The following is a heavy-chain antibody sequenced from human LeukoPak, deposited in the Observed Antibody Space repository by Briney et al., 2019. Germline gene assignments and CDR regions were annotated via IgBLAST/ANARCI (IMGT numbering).Heavy chain of an antibody. V-gene: IGHV1-69*05. Sequence: ASVKVSCKASVGTFSSYAISWVRQAPGQGLEWMGRIIPIFGTANYAQKFQGRVTITTDESTSTAYMELSSLRSEDTAVYYCASRERSGSYQRYAFDIWGQGTMVTVSS. CDR2: IIPIFGTA. D-gene: IGHD1-26*01. J-gene: IGHJ3*02. CDR1: VGTFSSYA. CDR3: ASRERSGSYQRYAFDI.